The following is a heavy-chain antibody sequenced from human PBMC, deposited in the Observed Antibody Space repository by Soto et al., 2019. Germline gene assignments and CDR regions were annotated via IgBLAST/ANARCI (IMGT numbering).Heavy chain of an antibody. Sequence: QVQVVQSGAEVKKPGASVKDSCKASGYTFTSYAMHWVRQAPGQRLEWMGWINPGNGNTKNSLKFQGRVTITRDTFASPGHMELSRLRSEGTGVYYCARGASSVTTFYFDLWGRGTLVTVSS. D-gene: IGHD4-17*01. J-gene: IGHJ2*01. CDR3: ARGASSVTTFYFDL. CDR1: GYTFTSYA. V-gene: IGHV1-3*01. CDR2: INPGNGNT.